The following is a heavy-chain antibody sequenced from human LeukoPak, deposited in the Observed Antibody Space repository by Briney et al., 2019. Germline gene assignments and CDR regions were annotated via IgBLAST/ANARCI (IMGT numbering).Heavy chain of an antibody. Sequence: GGSLRLSCAASGFTFSSYGMNWVRQAPGKGLEWVSYISSSSSTMSYADSVKGRFTISRDNAKNSLYLQTNSLRAEDTAVYYCARGGAARPDYWGQGTLVTVSS. J-gene: IGHJ4*02. D-gene: IGHD6-6*01. CDR2: ISSSSSTM. V-gene: IGHV3-48*01. CDR3: ARGGAARPDY. CDR1: GFTFSSYG.